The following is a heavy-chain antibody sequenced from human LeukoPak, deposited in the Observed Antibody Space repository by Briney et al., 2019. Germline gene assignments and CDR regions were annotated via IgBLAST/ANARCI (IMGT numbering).Heavy chain of an antibody. CDR3: AKDGEGYSPSRYYYYYMDV. V-gene: IGHV3-9*01. CDR1: GFTFDDYA. J-gene: IGHJ6*03. Sequence: PGGSLRLSCAASGFTFDDYAMHWVRQAPGKGLEWVSGISWNSGSIGYADSVKGRFTISRDNAKNSLYLQMNSLRAEDTAVYYCAKDGEGYSPSRYYYYYMDVWGKGTTVTVSS. CDR2: ISWNSGSI. D-gene: IGHD1-1*01.